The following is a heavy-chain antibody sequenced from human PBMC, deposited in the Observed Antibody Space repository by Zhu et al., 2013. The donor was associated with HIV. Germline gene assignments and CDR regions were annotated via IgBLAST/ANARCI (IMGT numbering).Heavy chain of an antibody. Sequence: QVQLVQSGAEVKKPGSSVKVSCKASGGTFSSYAISWVRQAPGQGLEWMGGIIPIFGTANYAQKFQGRVTITADESTSTAYMELSSLRSEDTAVYYCARVLTAAAGDYYYYYGMDVWGQGTTVTVSS. J-gene: IGHJ6*02. CDR1: GGTFSSYA. CDR3: ARVLTAAAGDYYYYYGMDV. D-gene: IGHD6-13*01. CDR2: IIPIFGTA. V-gene: IGHV1-69*12.